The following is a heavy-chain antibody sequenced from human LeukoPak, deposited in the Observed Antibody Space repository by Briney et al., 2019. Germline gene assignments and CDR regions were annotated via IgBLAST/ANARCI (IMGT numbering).Heavy chain of an antibody. D-gene: IGHD3-9*01. CDR1: GLTFSSYA. V-gene: IGHV3-23*01. J-gene: IGHJ4*02. Sequence: GGSLRLSCAASGLTFSSYAMSWVRQAPGKGLEWVSAISGSGGSTYYADSVKGRFTISRDNSKNTLYLQMNSLRAEDTAVYYCAKDILTGSQSGYYFDYWGQGTLVTVSS. CDR3: AKDILTGSQSGYYFDY. CDR2: ISGSGGST.